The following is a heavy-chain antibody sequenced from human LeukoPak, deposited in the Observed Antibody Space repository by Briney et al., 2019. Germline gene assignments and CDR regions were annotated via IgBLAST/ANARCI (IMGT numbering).Heavy chain of an antibody. V-gene: IGHV4-61*02. J-gene: IGHJ4*02. CDR2: IYTSGST. CDR1: GGSISSGSYY. Sequence: SETLSLTCTVSGGSISSGSYYWSWIRQPAGKGLEWIGRIYTSGSTNYNPSLKSRVTISVDTSKNQFSLKLSSVTAADTAVYYCARDVWFGAGRTFDYWGQGTLVTVSS. CDR3: ARDVWFGAGRTFDY. D-gene: IGHD3-10*01.